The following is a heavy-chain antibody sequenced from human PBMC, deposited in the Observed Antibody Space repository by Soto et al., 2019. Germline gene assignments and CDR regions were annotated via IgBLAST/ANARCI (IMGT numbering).Heavy chain of an antibody. CDR1: GGSVSSGSYY. J-gene: IGHJ6*02. V-gene: IGHV4-61*01. D-gene: IGHD3-3*01. CDR3: ASGAYDFWSGYGVYYYYGMDV. Sequence: PSETLSLTCTVSGGSVSSGSYYWSWIRQPPGKGLEWIGYIYYSGSTNYNPSLKSRVTISVDTSKNQFSLKLSSVTAADTAVYYCASGAYDFWSGYGVYYYYGMDVWGQGTTVTV. CDR2: IYYSGST.